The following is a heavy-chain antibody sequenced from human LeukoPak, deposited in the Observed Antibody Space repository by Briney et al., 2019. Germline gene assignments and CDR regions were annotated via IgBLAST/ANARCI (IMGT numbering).Heavy chain of an antibody. V-gene: IGHV3-33*01. CDR2: LWYDGSKK. J-gene: IGHJ4*02. D-gene: IGHD3-9*01. CDR1: GFTFSSYG. CDR3: ARADYDVLTGYSGGYFDY. Sequence: GGSLRLSCAASGFTFSSYGMHWVRQAPGKGLEWVAVLWYDGSKKYYADSVKARFTISRDNTENTVYLQMNSLRAEDTAVYYCARADYDVLTGYSGGYFDYWGQGTLVTVSS.